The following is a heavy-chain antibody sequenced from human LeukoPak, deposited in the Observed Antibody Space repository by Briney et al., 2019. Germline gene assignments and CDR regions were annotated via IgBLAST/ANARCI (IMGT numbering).Heavy chain of an antibody. J-gene: IGHJ2*01. V-gene: IGHV3-74*01. CDR2: INSDGSST. CDR3: AGVGGIASLNWYFDL. Sequence: GGSLRLSCAASGFTVSSNYMSWVRQAPGKGLVWVSRINSDGSSTSYADSVKGRFTISRDNAKNTLYLQMNSLRAEDTAVYYCAGVGGIASLNWYFDLWGRGTLVTVSS. CDR1: GFTVSSNY. D-gene: IGHD6-13*01.